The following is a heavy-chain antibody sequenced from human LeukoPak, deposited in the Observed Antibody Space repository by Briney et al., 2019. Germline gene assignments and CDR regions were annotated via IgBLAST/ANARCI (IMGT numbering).Heavy chain of an antibody. D-gene: IGHD3-10*01. Sequence: GRSLRLSCAASGFTFSSHAMHWVRQAPGKGLEWVAVISYDGSNEYYADSVKGRFTISRDNSKNTLYLQMNSLRAEDTAVYYCARERTGRIDYWGQGTLVTVSS. V-gene: IGHV3-30-3*01. CDR1: GFTFSSHA. J-gene: IGHJ4*02. CDR3: ARERTGRIDY. CDR2: ISYDGSNE.